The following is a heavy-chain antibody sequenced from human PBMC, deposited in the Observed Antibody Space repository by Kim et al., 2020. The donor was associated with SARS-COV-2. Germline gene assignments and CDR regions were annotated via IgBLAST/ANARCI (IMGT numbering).Heavy chain of an antibody. CDR2: ISSSSSYI. D-gene: IGHD6-13*01. Sequence: GGSLRLSCAASGFTFSSYSMNWVRQAPGKGLEWVSSISSSSSYIYYADSVKGRFTISRDNAKNSLYLQMNSLRAEDTAVYYCARPITGPTGYSSSWGQGTLVTVSS. CDR3: ARPITGPTGYSSS. CDR1: GFTFSSYS. J-gene: IGHJ4*02. V-gene: IGHV3-21*01.